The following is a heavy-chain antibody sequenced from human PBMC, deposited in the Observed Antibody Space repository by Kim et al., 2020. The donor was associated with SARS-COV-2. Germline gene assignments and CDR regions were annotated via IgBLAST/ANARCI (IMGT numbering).Heavy chain of an antibody. J-gene: IGHJ4*02. CDR2: ISGGDDAT. CDR1: GFTFSNFA. CDR3: AKLRSGIAAAGTNY. D-gene: IGHD6-13*01. V-gene: IGHV3-23*01. Sequence: GGSLRLSCAASGFTFSNFAMSWVRQAPGKGLEWVSVISGGDDATYYADSVKGRFTISRDNSKNTLYLQMNSLRAEDTAVYYCAKLRSGIAAAGTNYWGQGTLVTVSS.